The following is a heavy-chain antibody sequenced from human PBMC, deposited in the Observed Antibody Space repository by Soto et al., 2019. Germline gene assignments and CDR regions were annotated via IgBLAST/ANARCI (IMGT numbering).Heavy chain of an antibody. CDR1: GFTFSSYA. CDR3: ASDGSERAADY. Sequence: VQLLESGGGLVQPGGSLRLSCAASGFTFSSYAISWVRQAPGQGLEWMGGIIPIFGTANYAQKFQGRVTITADESTSTAYMELSSLRSEDTAVYYCASDGSERAADYWGQGTLVTVSS. D-gene: IGHD3-10*01. V-gene: IGHV1-69*01. CDR2: IIPIFGTA. J-gene: IGHJ4*02.